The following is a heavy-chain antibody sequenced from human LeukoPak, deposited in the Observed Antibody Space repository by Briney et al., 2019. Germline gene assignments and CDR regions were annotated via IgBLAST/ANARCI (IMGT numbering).Heavy chain of an antibody. D-gene: IGHD3-10*01. CDR2: IIPIFGTA. J-gene: IGHJ6*03. V-gene: IGHV1-69*05. Sequence: ASVKVSCKASGGTFSSYAISWVRQAPGQGLEWMGGIIPIFGTANYAQKFQGRVTITTDESTSTAYMEPSSLRSEDTAVYYCARGIRYYYGSGKNYYYYMDVWGKGTTVTVSS. CDR1: GGTFSSYA. CDR3: ARGIRYYYGSGKNYYYYMDV.